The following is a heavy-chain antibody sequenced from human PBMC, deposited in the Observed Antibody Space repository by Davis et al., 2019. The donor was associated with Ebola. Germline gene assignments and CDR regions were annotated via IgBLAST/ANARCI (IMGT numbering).Heavy chain of an antibody. CDR2: ISYDGSNK. D-gene: IGHD4-23*01. CDR1: EFTFDDYA. J-gene: IGHJ4*02. CDR3: ARPYGDNDPLTEFDY. V-gene: IGHV3-30*03. Sequence: PGGSLRLSCVASEFTFDDYAMNWVRQAPGKGLEWVAVISYDGSNKYYADSGKGRFTISRDNSKNTLYLQMNSLRAEDTAVYYCARPYGDNDPLTEFDYWGQGTLVTVSS.